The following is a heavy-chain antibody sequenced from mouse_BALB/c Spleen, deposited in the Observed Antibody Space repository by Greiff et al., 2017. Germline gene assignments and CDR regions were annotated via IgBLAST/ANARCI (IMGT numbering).Heavy chain of an antibody. V-gene: IGHV3-6*02. CDR1: GYSITSGYY. CDR3: ARDRYDDGYAMDY. J-gene: IGHJ4*01. Sequence: EVKVEESGPGLVKPSQSLSLTCSVTGYSITSGYYWNWIRQFPGNKLEWMGYISYDGSNNYNPSLKNRISITRDTSKNQFFLKLNSVTTEDTATYYCARDRYDDGYAMDYWGQGTSVTVSS. D-gene: IGHD2-14*01. CDR2: ISYDGSN.